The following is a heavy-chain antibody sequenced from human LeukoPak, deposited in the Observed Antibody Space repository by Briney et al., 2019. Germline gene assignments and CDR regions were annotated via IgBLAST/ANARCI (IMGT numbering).Heavy chain of an antibody. J-gene: IGHJ4*02. D-gene: IGHD1-26*01. Sequence: PSETLSLTCAVYDESFSNFYWSWIRQPPGKGLEWIGEINHSGSTNYNPSLKSRVTISVDTSKNQFSLKLTSVTAAGTAVYFCARAGRFDYWGQGSLVTVSS. CDR2: INHSGST. CDR1: DESFSNFY. CDR3: ARAGRFDY. V-gene: IGHV4-34*01.